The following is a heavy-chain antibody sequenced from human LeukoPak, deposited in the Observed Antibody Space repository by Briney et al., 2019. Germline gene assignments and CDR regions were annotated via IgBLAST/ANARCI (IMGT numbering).Heavy chain of an antibody. Sequence: GGPLRLSCAASGFTFSSYAMSWVRQAPGKGLEWVSAISGSGGSTYYADSVKGRFTISRDNSKNTLYLQMNSLRAEDTAVYYCAKESYDILTGASGPFDYWGQGTLVTVSS. D-gene: IGHD3-9*01. CDR1: GFTFSSYA. J-gene: IGHJ4*02. V-gene: IGHV3-23*01. CDR3: AKESYDILTGASGPFDY. CDR2: ISGSGGST.